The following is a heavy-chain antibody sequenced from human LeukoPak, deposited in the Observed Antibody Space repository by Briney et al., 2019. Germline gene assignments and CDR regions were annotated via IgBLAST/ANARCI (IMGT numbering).Heavy chain of an antibody. D-gene: IGHD2-2*01. J-gene: IGHJ6*03. Sequence: SETLSLTCTVSGGSISSSSYYWGWIRQPPGKGLEWIGTVYYTGSTFYNPSLRSRVAISVDTSKNQFSLKLSSVIAADTAVYYCARHVCRASSCYWVDYYYNMDVWGKGTTVTVSS. V-gene: IGHV4-39*01. CDR2: VYYTGST. CDR1: GGSISSSSYY. CDR3: ARHVCRASSCYWVDYYYNMDV.